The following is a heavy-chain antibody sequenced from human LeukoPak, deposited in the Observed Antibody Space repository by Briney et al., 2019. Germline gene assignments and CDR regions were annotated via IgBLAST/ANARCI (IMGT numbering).Heavy chain of an antibody. J-gene: IGHJ5*01. CDR1: GYSFTSYW. V-gene: IGHV5-51*01. CDR3: ARRIAIFGDGNWFDF. Sequence: GESLKISCKGSGYSFTSYWIGWVRQMPGKGLEWMGVIYPGDSDTRYSPPFQGQVTISADESIGTAYLQWSSLKPADTAMYYCARRIAIFGDGNWFDFWGQGTLVTVSS. CDR2: IYPGDSDT. D-gene: IGHD3-3*01.